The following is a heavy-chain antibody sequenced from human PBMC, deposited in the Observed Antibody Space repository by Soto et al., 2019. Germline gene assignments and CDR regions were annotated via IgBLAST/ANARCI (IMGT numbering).Heavy chain of an antibody. CDR2: IIPIFGTA. Sequence: SVKVSCKASGGTFSSYAISWVRQAPGQGLEWMGGIIPIFGTANYAQRFQGRVTITADESTSTAYMELSSLRSEDTAVYYCARAGDTAMVTDYYYGMDVWGQGTTVTVSS. CDR3: ARAGDTAMVTDYYYGMDV. CDR1: GGTFSSYA. V-gene: IGHV1-69*13. J-gene: IGHJ6*02. D-gene: IGHD5-18*01.